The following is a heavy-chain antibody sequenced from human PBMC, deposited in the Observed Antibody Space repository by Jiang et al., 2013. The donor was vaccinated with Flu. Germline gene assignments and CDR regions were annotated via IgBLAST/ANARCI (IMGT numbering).Heavy chain of an antibody. CDR1: GGSISNYY. D-gene: IGHD6-13*01. Sequence: GPGLVKPSETLSLTCAVSGGSISNYYWSWIRQPAGKGLEWIGRIYSSGSTNYNPSLKSRVTMSEDTSKNQFSLKLSSVTAADTAVYYCARSIAAAGTSPYFDYWGQGTLVTVSS. CDR2: IYSSGST. CDR3: ARSIAAAGTSPYFDY. V-gene: IGHV4-4*07. J-gene: IGHJ4*02.